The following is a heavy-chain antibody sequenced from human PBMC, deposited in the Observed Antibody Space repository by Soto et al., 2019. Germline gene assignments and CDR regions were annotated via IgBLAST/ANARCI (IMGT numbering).Heavy chain of an antibody. D-gene: IGHD3-9*01. CDR1: GFSLTSSGVS. J-gene: IGHJ3*02. CDR2: IYWDDDK. CDR3: VHSSRYAAFDM. V-gene: IGHV2-5*02. Sequence: QITLKESGPTLVKSTQTLTLTCSFSGFSLTSSGVSVGWIRQPPGKALEWLAHIYWDDDKRYSPSLKSRLTITKDTSRNQVVLTMTNMDPVDTAPFYCVHSSRYAAFDMWGLGTLVTVSS.